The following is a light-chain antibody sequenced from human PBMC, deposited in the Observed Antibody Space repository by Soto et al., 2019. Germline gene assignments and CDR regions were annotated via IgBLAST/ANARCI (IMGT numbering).Light chain of an antibody. V-gene: IGKV1-39*01. CDR3: QQSYRSLYT. CDR1: ENIRGY. Sequence: DIQMTQFPSSLSASVGDRDTITCRASENIRGYLNWYQQRPGKAPRFLIHAASSLEAGVPSRFSGSGSGTDFTLTITSLQPEDFATYYCQQSYRSLYTFGRGTKLEIE. J-gene: IGKJ2*01. CDR2: AAS.